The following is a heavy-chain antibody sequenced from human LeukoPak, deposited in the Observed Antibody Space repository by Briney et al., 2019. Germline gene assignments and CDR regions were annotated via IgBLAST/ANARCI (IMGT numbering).Heavy chain of an antibody. CDR1: GFTFNNNA. V-gene: IGHV3-23*01. D-gene: IGHD2-2*01. Sequence: GGSLRLSCATSGFTFNNNAMSWVRQAPGKGLEWVSAINGGGDATEYADSVKGRFTISRDNSKNTLYLQTNSLRPDDTAVYYCARCTASCYANAFDVWGQGTLLTVSS. CDR2: INGGGDAT. J-gene: IGHJ3*01. CDR3: ARCTASCYANAFDV.